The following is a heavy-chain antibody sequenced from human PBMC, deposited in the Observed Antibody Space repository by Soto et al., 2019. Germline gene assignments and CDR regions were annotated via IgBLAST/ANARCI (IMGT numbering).Heavy chain of an antibody. Sequence: EVQLVESGGGLVKPGGSLRLSCAASGFTFSNAWMSRVRQAPGKGLEWVGRIKSKTDGGTTDYAAPVKGRFTISRDDSKNTLSLQMNSLKTEDTAVYYCTTERYPLFYSPWGQGTLVTVSS. D-gene: IGHD3-9*01. CDR2: IKSKTDGGTT. J-gene: IGHJ5*02. CDR1: GFTFSNAW. V-gene: IGHV3-15*01. CDR3: TTERYPLFYSP.